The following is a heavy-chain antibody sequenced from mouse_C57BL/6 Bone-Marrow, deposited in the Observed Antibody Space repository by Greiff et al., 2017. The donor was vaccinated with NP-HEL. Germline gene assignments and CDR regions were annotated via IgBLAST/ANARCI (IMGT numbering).Heavy chain of an antibody. CDR2: ISYDGSN. Sequence: VQLQQSGPGLVKPSQSLSLTCSVTGYSITSGYYWNWIRQFPGNKLEWMGYISYDGSNNYNPSLKNRISITRDTSKNQFFLKWNSVTTEDTATYYCARDPSGTRKAYWGQGTLVTVSA. CDR3: ARDPSGTRKAY. V-gene: IGHV3-6*01. D-gene: IGHD4-1*01. J-gene: IGHJ3*01. CDR1: GYSITSGYY.